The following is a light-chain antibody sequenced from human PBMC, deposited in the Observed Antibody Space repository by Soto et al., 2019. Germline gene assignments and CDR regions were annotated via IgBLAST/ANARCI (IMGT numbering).Light chain of an antibody. CDR3: SSYAGSNNYV. CDR1: SSDVGGYDF. CDR2: EVS. J-gene: IGLJ1*01. Sequence: QSVLTQPPSASGSPGQSVTISCTGTSSDVGGYDFVSWYQQHPGKAPKLMIHEVSKRPSGVPDRFSGFKSSNTASLTVSGLQAEDEADYYCSSYAGSNNYVFGTGTKSPS. V-gene: IGLV2-8*01.